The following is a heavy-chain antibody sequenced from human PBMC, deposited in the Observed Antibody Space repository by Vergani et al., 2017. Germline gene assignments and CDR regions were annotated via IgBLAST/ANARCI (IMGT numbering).Heavy chain of an antibody. CDR3: AKDSHSSSWYDFDY. V-gene: IGHV3-9*01. CDR1: GFTFDDYA. CDR2: ISWNSGSI. J-gene: IGHJ4*02. Sequence: EVQLVESGGGLVQPGRSLRLSCAASGFTFDDYAMHWVRHAPGKGLEWVSGISWNSGSIGYADSVKGRFTISRDNAKNSLDLQMNSLRAEDTAFYYCAKDSHSSSWYDFDYWGQGTLVTVSS. D-gene: IGHD6-13*01.